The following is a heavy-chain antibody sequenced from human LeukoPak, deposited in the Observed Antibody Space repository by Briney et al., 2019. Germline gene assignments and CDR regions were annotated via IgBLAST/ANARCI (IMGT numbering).Heavy chain of an antibody. J-gene: IGHJ4*02. D-gene: IGHD5-12*01. CDR2: IYYGGST. Sequence: SETLSLTCTVSGDSISSYYWSWIRQPPGKGLEWIGYIYYGGSTNYNPSLKSRVTISVDTSKNQFSLKLSSVTAADTAVYYCARGLKRGYSGYGIDYWGQGTLVTVSS. V-gene: IGHV4-59*12. CDR1: GDSISSYY. CDR3: ARGLKRGYSGYGIDY.